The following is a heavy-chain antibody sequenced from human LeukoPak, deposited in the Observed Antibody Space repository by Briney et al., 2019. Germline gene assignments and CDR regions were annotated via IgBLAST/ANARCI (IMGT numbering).Heavy chain of an antibody. J-gene: IGHJ5*02. CDR3: ARERAGANGDYGPFDP. V-gene: IGHV4-39*07. CDR1: GGSISSSSYY. Sequence: SETLSLTCTVSGGSISSSSYYWGWIRQPPGKGLEWIGSIYYSGSTYYNPSLKSRVTISVDTSKNQFSLKLSSVTAADTAVYYCARERAGANGDYGPFDPWGQGTLVTVSS. D-gene: IGHD4-17*01. CDR2: IYYSGST.